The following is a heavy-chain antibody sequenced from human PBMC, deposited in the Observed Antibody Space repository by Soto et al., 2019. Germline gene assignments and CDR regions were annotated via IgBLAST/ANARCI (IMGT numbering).Heavy chain of an antibody. J-gene: IGHJ4*02. D-gene: IGHD2-2*01. V-gene: IGHV3-33*01. CDR1: GFTFSSYG. CDR3: AREHPRTHSYFDY. Sequence: GGSLRLSCAASGFTFSSYGMHWVRQAPGKGLEWVAVIWYDGSNKYYADSVKGRFTISRDNSKNTLYLQMNSLRAEDTAVYYCAREHPRTHSYFDYWGQGTLVTVSS. CDR2: IWYDGSNK.